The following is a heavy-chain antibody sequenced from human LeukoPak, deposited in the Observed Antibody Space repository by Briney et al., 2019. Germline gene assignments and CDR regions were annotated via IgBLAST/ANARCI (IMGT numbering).Heavy chain of an antibody. J-gene: IGHJ6*03. CDR3: ARLHYGGNYGYYYYYMDV. D-gene: IGHD4-23*01. Sequence: PSETLSLTCTVSGGSISSSSYYWGWIRQPPGKGLEWIVSIYYTGSTYYNPSLKSRGTISVDTSKNQFSLKLSSVTAADTAVYYCARLHYGGNYGYYYYYMDVWGKGTTVTISS. CDR2: IYYTGST. V-gene: IGHV4-39*01. CDR1: GGSISSSSYY.